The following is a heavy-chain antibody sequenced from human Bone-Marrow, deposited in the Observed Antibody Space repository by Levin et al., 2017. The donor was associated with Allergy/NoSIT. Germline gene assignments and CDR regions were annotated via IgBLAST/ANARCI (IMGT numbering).Heavy chain of an antibody. CDR2: INHSGST. Sequence: PSETLSLTCAVYGGSFSGYYWSWIRQPPGKGLEWIGEINHSGSTNYNPSLKSRVTISVDTSKNQFSLKLSSVTAADTAVYYCARGQDTAMGTHYYYYMDVWGKGTTVTVSS. D-gene: IGHD5-18*01. CDR1: GGSFSGYY. J-gene: IGHJ6*03. V-gene: IGHV4-34*01. CDR3: ARGQDTAMGTHYYYYMDV.